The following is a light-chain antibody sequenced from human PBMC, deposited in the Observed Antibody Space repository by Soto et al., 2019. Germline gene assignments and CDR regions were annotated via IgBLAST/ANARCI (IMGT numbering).Light chain of an antibody. Sequence: EIVLTQSPGILSLSPGQRVTLSCRASRSVSNDFLAWYQQKPGQAPRLLIYGASTRATDVPDRFSGSGSGADFTLTISRLEPEDFAVYYCQQYGSSPPRTFGQGTKVDIK. CDR3: QQYGSSPPRT. J-gene: IGKJ1*01. CDR2: GAS. V-gene: IGKV3-20*01. CDR1: RSVSNDF.